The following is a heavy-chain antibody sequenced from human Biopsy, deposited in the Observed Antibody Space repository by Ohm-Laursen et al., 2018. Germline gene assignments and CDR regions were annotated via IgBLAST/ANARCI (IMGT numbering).Heavy chain of an antibody. V-gene: IGHV1-69*04. CDR1: GGPSSNYA. CDR3: AADADGYYTEFDY. J-gene: IGHJ4*02. Sequence: SVKVSCKASGGPSSNYAFSWVRQAPGQGLEWVGRIVPILGHLNYAQRFQGRVSITADKSTTYVYMELSRLTSGDTAVYYCAADADGYYTEFDYWGLGALVTVSS. CDR2: IVPILGHL. D-gene: IGHD3-3*01.